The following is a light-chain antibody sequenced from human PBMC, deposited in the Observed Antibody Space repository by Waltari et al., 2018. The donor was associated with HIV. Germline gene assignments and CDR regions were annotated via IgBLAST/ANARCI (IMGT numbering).Light chain of an antibody. J-gene: IGKJ2*01. V-gene: IGKV3-15*01. CDR2: GAS. Sequence: ELVMTQSPVTLSVSPGERATLSCRASQSVSSNLAWYQQKPGQAPRLLIYGASTRATGIPARFSGSGSGTDFTLTISSLQSEDFAVYYCQQYNNWPPYTFGQGTKLEIK. CDR1: QSVSSN. CDR3: QQYNNWPPYT.